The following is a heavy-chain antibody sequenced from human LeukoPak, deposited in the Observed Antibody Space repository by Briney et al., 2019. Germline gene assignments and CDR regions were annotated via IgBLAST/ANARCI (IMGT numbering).Heavy chain of an antibody. CDR2: IYYSGST. J-gene: IGHJ4*02. D-gene: IGHD3-22*01. CDR3: ARLDRDYYDSSGYYFPDY. V-gene: IGHV4-39*01. Sequence: SETLSLTCTVSGGSISSYYWSWIRQPPGKGLEWIGSIYYSGSTYYNPSLKSRVTISVDTSKNQFSLKLSSVTAADTAVYYCARLDRDYYDSSGYYFPDYWGQGTLVTVSS. CDR1: GGSISSYY.